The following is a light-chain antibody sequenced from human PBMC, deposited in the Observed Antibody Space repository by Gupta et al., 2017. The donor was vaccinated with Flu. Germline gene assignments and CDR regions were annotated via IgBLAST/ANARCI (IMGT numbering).Light chain of an antibody. J-gene: IGKJ4*02. CDR2: GAS. CDR3: QQYGSPRGT. Sequence: GTLSLSPGERATLSCRASQSVSSSYLAWYQQKPGQAPRLLIYGASSRATGIPDRFSGSGSGTDFTLTISRLEPEDFAVYYCQQYGSPRGTFGEGTKVEIK. V-gene: IGKV3-20*01. CDR1: QSVSSSY.